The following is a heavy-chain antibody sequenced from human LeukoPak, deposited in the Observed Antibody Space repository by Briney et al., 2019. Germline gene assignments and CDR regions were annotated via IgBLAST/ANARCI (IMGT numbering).Heavy chain of an antibody. V-gene: IGHV4-59*01. CDR1: GGSISSYY. Sequence: SETLSLTCTVSGGSISSYYWSWIRQPPGKGLEWIGYIYYSGSTNYNPSLKSRVTISVDTSKHQFSLKLSSVTAADTAVYYCARAYYYDSSGYPAQFDYWGQGTLVTVSS. J-gene: IGHJ4*02. CDR3: ARAYYYDSSGYPAQFDY. CDR2: IYYSGST. D-gene: IGHD3-22*01.